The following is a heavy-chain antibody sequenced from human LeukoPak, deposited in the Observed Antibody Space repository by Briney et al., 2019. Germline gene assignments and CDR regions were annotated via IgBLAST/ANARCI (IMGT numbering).Heavy chain of an antibody. V-gene: IGHV5-51*01. CDR2: IYPGGSDT. CDR3: ARYPRRHFDWLPFDY. J-gene: IGHJ4*02. D-gene: IGHD3-9*01. CDR1: GYSFTSYW. Sequence: GESLKISCKGSGYSFTSYWIGWVRQMPGRGLEWMGIIYPGGSDTRYSPSFQGQVTISADKSISTAYLQWSSLKASDTAMYYCARYPRRHFDWLPFDYWGQGTLVTVSS.